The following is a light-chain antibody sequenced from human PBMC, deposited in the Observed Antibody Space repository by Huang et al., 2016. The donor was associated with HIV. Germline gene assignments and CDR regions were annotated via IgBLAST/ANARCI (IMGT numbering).Light chain of an antibody. Sequence: DIQMTQSPFSLSASVGDRVTITCRASQTINNYLNWYHQKPGKAPKLLIYAASSLQSGVPSRFSGSGSGTEFTLTISSLQLEDFATYYCQQTYSAVTFGQGTKVEIK. V-gene: IGKV1-39*01. CDR3: QQTYSAVT. CDR2: AAS. J-gene: IGKJ1*01. CDR1: QTINNY.